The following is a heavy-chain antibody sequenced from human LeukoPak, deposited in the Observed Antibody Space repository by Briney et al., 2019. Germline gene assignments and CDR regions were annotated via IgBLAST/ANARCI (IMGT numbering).Heavy chain of an antibody. V-gene: IGHV1-8*01. CDR2: MNPSSGNT. Sequence: ASVKASCKASGYTFTSYDINWVRQATGQGLEWMGWMNPSSGNTGYAQKFQGRVSMTRDTSISTAYMELSSLRSEDTAVYYCARGPVEAVFGVSTEDWGQGTTVTVSS. CDR3: ARGPVEAVFGVSTED. CDR1: GYTFTSYD. D-gene: IGHD3-10*02. J-gene: IGHJ6*02.